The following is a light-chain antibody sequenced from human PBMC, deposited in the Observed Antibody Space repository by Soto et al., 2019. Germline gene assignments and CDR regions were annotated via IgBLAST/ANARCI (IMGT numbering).Light chain of an antibody. CDR1: DIETKS. Sequence: SYELTQAPSVSVAPGQTATITCGGDDIETKSVHWYQQKPGQAPVLVVYDESDRPSGIPERFSGSKSGNTASLTLSRVETGDEADYYCQVWRTSSDHPVLFGGGTKLTVL. CDR2: DES. J-gene: IGLJ2*01. CDR3: QVWRTSSDHPVL. V-gene: IGLV3-21*02.